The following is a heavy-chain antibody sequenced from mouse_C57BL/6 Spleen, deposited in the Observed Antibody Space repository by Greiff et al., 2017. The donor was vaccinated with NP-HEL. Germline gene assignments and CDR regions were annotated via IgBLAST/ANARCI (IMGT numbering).Heavy chain of an antibody. CDR2: INPNNGGT. CDR1: GYTFTDYY. V-gene: IGHV1-26*01. Sequence: EVQLQQSGPELVKPGASVKISCKASGYTFTDYYMNWVKQSHGKSLEWIGDINPNNGGTSYNQKFKGKATLTVDKSSSTAYMELRSLTSEDSAVYYCARATMSTTTEYYFDYWGQGNTLTVSS. D-gene: IGHD2-4*01. CDR3: ARATMSTTTEYYFDY. J-gene: IGHJ2*01.